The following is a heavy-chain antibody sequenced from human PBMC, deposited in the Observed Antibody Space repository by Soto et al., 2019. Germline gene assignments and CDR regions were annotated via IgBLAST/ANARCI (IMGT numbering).Heavy chain of an antibody. CDR3: AREWEHSSGFTNHFDY. CDR2: ISSSSSYI. D-gene: IGHD6-19*01. V-gene: IGHV3-21*01. Sequence: SGGSLRLSCAASGFTFSSYSMNWVRQAPGKGLEWVSSISSSSSYINYADSVKGRFTISRDNAKNSLYLQMNSLRAEDTAVYYCAREWEHSSGFTNHFDYWGQGTLVTVSS. CDR1: GFTFSSYS. J-gene: IGHJ4*02.